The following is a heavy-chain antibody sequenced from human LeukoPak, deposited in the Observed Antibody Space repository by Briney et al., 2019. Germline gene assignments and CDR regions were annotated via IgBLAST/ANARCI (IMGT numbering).Heavy chain of an antibody. CDR2: ISGNGGST. D-gene: IGHD2-15*01. V-gene: IGHV3-23*01. Sequence: GGSLRLSCAASGFTFSDYYMSWVRQAPGKGLEWVSAISGNGGSTYYADSVKGRFTISRDNSKNTLYLQMNSLRAEDTAVYYCAKEGYCSGGSCLALDYWGQGTLVTVSS. CDR1: GFTFSDYY. J-gene: IGHJ4*02. CDR3: AKEGYCSGGSCLALDY.